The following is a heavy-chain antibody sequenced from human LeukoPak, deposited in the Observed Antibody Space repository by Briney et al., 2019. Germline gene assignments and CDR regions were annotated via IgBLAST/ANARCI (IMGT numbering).Heavy chain of an antibody. V-gene: IGHV1-18*01. J-gene: IGHJ4*02. Sequence: ASVKVSCKASVYTFTGYGFSWVRQAPGQGLEWMGWISAYNGNTKYAQKYQDRVTLTTDTSTSTAYMDLRSLRSDDTAVYYCARGAGSYGDYSLWLGYWGQGTLVTVSS. CDR1: VYTFTGYG. CDR2: ISAYNGNT. CDR3: ARGAGSYGDYSLWLGY. D-gene: IGHD4-17*01.